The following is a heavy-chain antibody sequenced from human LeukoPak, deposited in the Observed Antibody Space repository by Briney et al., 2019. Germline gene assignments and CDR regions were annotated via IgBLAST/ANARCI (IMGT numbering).Heavy chain of an antibody. J-gene: IGHJ6*03. CDR2: ISGYNGNT. D-gene: IGHD6-13*01. V-gene: IGHV1-18*01. CDR3: ARADGSSSWYWKNYYYYMDV. CDR1: GYTFTTYN. Sequence: GASVKVSCKASGYTFTTYNINWVRQAPGQGLEWMGWISGYNGNTNYAQKLQGRVTMTTDTSTSTAYMELRSLKSDDTAVYYCARADGSSSWYWKNYYYYMDVWGKGTTVTVSS.